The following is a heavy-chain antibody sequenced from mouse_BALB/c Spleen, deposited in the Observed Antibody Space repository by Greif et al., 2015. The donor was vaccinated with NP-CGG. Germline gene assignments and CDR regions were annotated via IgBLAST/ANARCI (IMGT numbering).Heavy chain of an antibody. D-gene: IGHD2-12*01. CDR1: GHTFTSYY. CDR3: AREGIYDGGFAC. CDR2: IYPGNVNT. Sequence: VQLQQSGPELVKPGASVRISCKASGHTFTSYYIHWVKQRPGQGLEWIGWIYPGNVNTKYNEKFKGKATLTADKSSSTAYMQISSLTSGDTAVYFCAREGIYDGGFACWGQGTLVTVSA. J-gene: IGHJ3*01. V-gene: IGHV1S56*01.